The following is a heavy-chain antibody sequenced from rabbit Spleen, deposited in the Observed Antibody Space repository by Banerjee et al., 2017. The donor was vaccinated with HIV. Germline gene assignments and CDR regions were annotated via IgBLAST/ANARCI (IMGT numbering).Heavy chain of an antibody. CDR3: ARENSGNQGYDL. CDR1: GFTISISDW. D-gene: IGHD6-1*01. J-gene: IGHJ3*01. Sequence: QSLEESGGDLVKPGASLTLTCTASGFTISISDWIYWVRQAPGKGLEWIGYIDPVFGTTHYASWAKGRFTISKTSSTKVTLQMTSLTVADTATYFCARENSGNQGYDLWGQGTLVTVS. V-gene: IGHV1S40*01. CDR2: IDPVFGTT.